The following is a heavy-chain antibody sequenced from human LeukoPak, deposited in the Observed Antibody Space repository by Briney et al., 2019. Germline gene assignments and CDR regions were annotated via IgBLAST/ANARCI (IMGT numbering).Heavy chain of an antibody. J-gene: IGHJ4*02. V-gene: IGHV3-23*01. CDR1: GFTFSSYA. CDR3: AKDQQWLVGLSDY. D-gene: IGHD6-19*01. Sequence: GRSLRLSCAASGFTFSSYAMSWVRQAPGKGLEWVSAISGSGGSTYYADSVKGRFTISRDNSKNTLYLQMNSLRAEDTAVYYCAKDQQWLVGLSDYWGQGTLVTVSS. CDR2: ISGSGGST.